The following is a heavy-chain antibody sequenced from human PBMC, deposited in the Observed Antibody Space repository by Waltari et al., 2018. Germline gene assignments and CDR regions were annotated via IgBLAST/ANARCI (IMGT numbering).Heavy chain of an antibody. CDR3: ARVSLNYYDSGSDFDF. V-gene: IGHV3-21*01. CDR2: SSSTGTYR. J-gene: IGHJ4*02. D-gene: IGHD3-10*01. Sequence: EVQLVESEGGLVKPGGSLRLSCAASGFTFSTHSMAWVRQTPGKGLVWVLSSSSTGTYRYYADSVKGRFTISRDNAKNSVYLQMNNLRAEDTAVYFCARVSLNYYDSGSDFDFWGQGTLVTVSS. CDR1: GFTFSTHS.